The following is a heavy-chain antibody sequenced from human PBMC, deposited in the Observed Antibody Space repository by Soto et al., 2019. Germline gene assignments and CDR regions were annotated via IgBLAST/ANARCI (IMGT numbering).Heavy chain of an antibody. CDR3: ARDDSSGGAFDI. V-gene: IGHV3-48*01. CDR1: GFTFSSYS. Sequence: SGGSLRLSCAASGFTFSSYSMNWVRQAPGKGLEWVSYISSSSSTIYYADSVKGRFTISRDNAKNSLYLQMNSLRAEDTAVYYCARDDSSGGAFDIWGQGTMVTVS. J-gene: IGHJ3*02. D-gene: IGHD6-19*01. CDR2: ISSSSSTI.